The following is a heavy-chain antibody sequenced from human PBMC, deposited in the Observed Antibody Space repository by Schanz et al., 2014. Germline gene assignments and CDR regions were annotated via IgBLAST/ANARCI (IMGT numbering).Heavy chain of an antibody. CDR1: GFTISSYS. D-gene: IGHD3-10*01. CDR3: ARDFDDRRGYGSGYCLGDCMDV. J-gene: IGHJ6*02. V-gene: IGHV3-21*01. Sequence: EVHLVESGGGLVKRGGSLRLSCAASGFTISSYSMNWVRQAPGKGLEWVSSISSSGSYIYYADSVKGRFSISRDNAKNSLFLQMNRLRAEDAALYYCARDFDDRRGYGSGYCLGDCMDVWGQGTTVTVAS. CDR2: ISSSGSYI.